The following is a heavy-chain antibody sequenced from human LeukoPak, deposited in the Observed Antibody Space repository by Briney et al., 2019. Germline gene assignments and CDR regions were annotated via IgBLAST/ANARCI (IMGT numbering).Heavy chain of an antibody. CDR2: IYRSWST. CDR1: GGSISSYY. CDR3: ARDLIVPDAMTGSGSYSTDY. V-gene: IGHV4-4*07. D-gene: IGHD3-10*01. Sequence: SETLSLTCTVSGGSISSYYWSWIRQPAGKELEWIGRIYRSWSTNYNPPVKRRATMSVDKSKNQFSLKMSSVTAGETVGYYCARDLIVPDAMTGSGSYSTDYWGQGTLATVSS. J-gene: IGHJ4*02.